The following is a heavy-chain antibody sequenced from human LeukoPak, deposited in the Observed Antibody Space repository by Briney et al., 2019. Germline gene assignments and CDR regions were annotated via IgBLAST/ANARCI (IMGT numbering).Heavy chain of an antibody. V-gene: IGHV4-39*07. CDR2: IYYSGST. J-gene: IGHJ3*02. D-gene: IGHD1-26*01. CDR3: ARAPIIVGGMDAFDI. CDR1: GGSISSSSYY. Sequence: TSETLSLTCTVSGGSISSSSYYWGWIRQPPGKGLEWIGSIYYSGSTYYNPSLKSRVTISVDTSKNQFSLKLSSVTAADTAVYYCARAPIIVGGMDAFDIWGQGTMVTVSS.